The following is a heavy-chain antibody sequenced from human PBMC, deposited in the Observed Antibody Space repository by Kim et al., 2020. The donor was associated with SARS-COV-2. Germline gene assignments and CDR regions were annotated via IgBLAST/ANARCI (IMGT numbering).Heavy chain of an antibody. D-gene: IGHD2-15*01. CDR3: VKGFIGCYEAYYYGLDV. CDR1: GFTFGGCA. Sequence: GVSLRLSCAASGFTFGGCAMHWVRQVPGKGLEWVSSISWSSGTVGYADSMRGRFTISRDNAKNSLYLQMNSLRPEDTALYYCVKGFIGCYEAYYYGLDVWGRGTTVTVSS. J-gene: IGHJ6*01. V-gene: IGHV3-9*01. CDR2: ISWSSGTV.